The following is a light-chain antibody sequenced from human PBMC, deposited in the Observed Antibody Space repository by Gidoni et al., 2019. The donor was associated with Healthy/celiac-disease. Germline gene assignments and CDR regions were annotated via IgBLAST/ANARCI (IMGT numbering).Light chain of an antibody. J-gene: IGKJ2*01. V-gene: IGKV3-15*01. CDR1: QRVSSN. CDR2: GAS. Sequence: EIVMTQSPATLSVSPGERATLSCRASQRVSSNLAWYQQKPGQAPRLLIYGASTRATGIPARFSGSGSGTEFTLTISSLQSEDFAVYYCQQYNNWPVFXXXTKLEIK. CDR3: QQYNNWPV.